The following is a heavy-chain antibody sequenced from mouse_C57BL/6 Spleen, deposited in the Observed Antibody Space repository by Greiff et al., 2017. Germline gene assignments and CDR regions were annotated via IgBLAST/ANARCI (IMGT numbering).Heavy chain of an antibody. CDR2: IYPSDSET. Sequence: VQLQQPGAELVRPGSSVKLSCKASGYTFTSYWMDWVKQRPGQGLEWIGNIYPSDSETHYNQKFKDKATLTVDKSSSTAYMQLSSLTSEDSAVYYCARREEDYPYDYWGQGTTLTVSS. CDR3: ARREEDYPYDY. CDR1: GYTFTSYW. V-gene: IGHV1-61*01. D-gene: IGHD2-4*01. J-gene: IGHJ2*01.